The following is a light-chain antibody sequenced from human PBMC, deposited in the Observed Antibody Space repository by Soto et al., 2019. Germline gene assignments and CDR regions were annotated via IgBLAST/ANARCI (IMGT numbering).Light chain of an antibody. CDR3: MLYYSGVWV. V-gene: IGLV7-46*01. J-gene: IGLJ3*02. CDR2: DTN. Sequence: QAVVTQEPSLTVSPGGTVTLTCGSSTGAVTNGHYPYWFQQKPGQVPTTLMYDTNNKHSWTPVRMSGSLLGGKAALTLSGAQPEDEAYYYCMLYYSGVWVFGGGTKLTVL. CDR1: TGAVTNGHY.